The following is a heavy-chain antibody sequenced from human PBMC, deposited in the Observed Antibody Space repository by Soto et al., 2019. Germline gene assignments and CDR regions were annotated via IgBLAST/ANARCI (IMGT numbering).Heavy chain of an antibody. CDR2: IYYNGRT. CDR1: GGSINSGGNY. CDR3: ARRFGTNIAARRFDY. V-gene: IGHV4-31*03. J-gene: IGHJ4*02. D-gene: IGHD6-6*01. Sequence: QVQLQESGPGLVKPSQTLSLTCSVSGGSINSGGNYWSWIRQHPGKGLEWIGHIYYNGRTYYNPSLKSRVTISVDTSKNQFSLKLSSVTAADTAVYYCARRFGTNIAARRFDYWGQGTLVTVSS.